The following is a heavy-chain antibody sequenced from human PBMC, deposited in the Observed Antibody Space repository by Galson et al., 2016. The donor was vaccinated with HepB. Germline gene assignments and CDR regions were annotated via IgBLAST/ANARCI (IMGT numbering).Heavy chain of an antibody. Sequence: SLRLSCAASEFSVSTNFIHWVRQAPGKGLEWVSLIYSGGNTYHADSVKGRFTISRDNSKNTVYLQMNSLNDEDTAVYYCASARKVFGPFDPWGQGTLVTVSS. V-gene: IGHV3-53*01. CDR3: ASARKVFGPFDP. D-gene: IGHD3-3*01. J-gene: IGHJ5*02. CDR2: IYSGGNT. CDR1: EFSVSTNF.